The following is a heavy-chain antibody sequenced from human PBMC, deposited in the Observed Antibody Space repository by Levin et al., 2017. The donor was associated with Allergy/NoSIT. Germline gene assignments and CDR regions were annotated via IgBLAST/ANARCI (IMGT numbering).Heavy chain of an antibody. D-gene: IGHD3-16*02. CDR2: IERDGGKT. CDR1: GFTFASFW. V-gene: IGHV3-7*01. CDR3: AREEGWGYHYGMDV. J-gene: IGHJ6*02. Sequence: GESLKISCAASGFTFASFWMTWVRQAPGKGLEWVANIERDGGKTYYVDSVKGRFTISRDNAKNSVYLQMNSLRVDDTAVYYCAREEGWGYHYGMDVWGQGTTVTVSS.